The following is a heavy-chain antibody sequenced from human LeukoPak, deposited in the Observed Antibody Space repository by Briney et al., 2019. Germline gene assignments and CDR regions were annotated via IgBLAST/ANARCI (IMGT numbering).Heavy chain of an antibody. V-gene: IGHV4-38-2*02. CDR1: GDSISSGYY. CDR3: ARVMITFGGVIVKFDY. J-gene: IGHJ4*02. D-gene: IGHD3-16*02. Sequence: PSETLSLTCTVSGDSISSGYYWGWIRQPPGKGLEWIGSIYHSGSTYYNPSLKSRVTISVDTSKNQFSLKLSSVTAADTAVYYCARVMITFGGVIVKFDYWGQGTLVTVSS. CDR2: IYHSGST.